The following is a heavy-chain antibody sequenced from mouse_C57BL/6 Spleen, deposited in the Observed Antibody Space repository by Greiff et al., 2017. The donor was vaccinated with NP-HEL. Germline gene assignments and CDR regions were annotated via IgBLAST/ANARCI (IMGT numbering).Heavy chain of an antibody. CDR2: IDPSDSET. D-gene: IGHD2-3*01. J-gene: IGHJ3*01. V-gene: IGHV1-52*01. Sequence: QVQLKQPGAELVRPGSSVKLSCKASGYTFTSYWMHWVKQRPIQGLEWIGNIDPSDSETHYNQKFKDKATLTVDKSSSTAYMQLSSLTSEDSAVYYCARIGGGYYVGWFAYWGQGTLVTVSA. CDR1: GYTFTSYW. CDR3: ARIGGGYYVGWFAY.